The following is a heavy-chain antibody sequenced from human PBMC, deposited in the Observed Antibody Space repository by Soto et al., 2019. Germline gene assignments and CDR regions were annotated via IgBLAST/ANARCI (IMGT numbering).Heavy chain of an antibody. J-gene: IGHJ5*02. CDR1: GGSFSSSKW. V-gene: IGHV4-4*02. CDR3: ARDIGIRNNWFDP. Sequence: SETLSLTCAVSGGSFSSSKWWWSWVRQPPGEGLEWIGEIHYSGSTNYKPSLKSRVTISVDKSKNQFSLKLNSVTAADTAVYYCARDIGIRNNWFDPWGQGILVTVSS. D-gene: IGHD3-10*01. CDR2: IHYSGST.